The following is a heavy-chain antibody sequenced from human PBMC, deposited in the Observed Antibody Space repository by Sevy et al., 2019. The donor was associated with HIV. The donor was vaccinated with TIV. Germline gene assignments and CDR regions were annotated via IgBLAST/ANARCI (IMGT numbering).Heavy chain of an antibody. J-gene: IGHJ4*02. V-gene: IGHV3-23*01. D-gene: IGHD3-10*01. Sequence: SGCLRLSCVTSGFTFSSYAMSWVRQTPGKGLERVSAIGGSADYTYYADSVKGRFTISRDNSKNTLYLQMNGLRAEDTAVYHCAKEVSEHSYSDYWGQGTLVTVSS. CDR3: AKEVSEHSYSDY. CDR1: GFTFSSYA. CDR2: IGGSADYT.